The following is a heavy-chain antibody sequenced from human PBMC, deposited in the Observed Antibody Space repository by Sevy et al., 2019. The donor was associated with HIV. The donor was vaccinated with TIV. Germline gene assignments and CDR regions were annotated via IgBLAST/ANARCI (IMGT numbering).Heavy chain of an antibody. CDR1: GFTFSSYW. V-gene: IGHV3-74*01. CDR2: INSDGSST. D-gene: IGHD1-26*01. J-gene: IGHJ4*02. CDR3: ARGNSGTYYYFDY. Sequence: GGSLRLSCAASGFTFSSYWMHWVRQAPGKGLVWVSRINSDGSSTNYADSVKGRFTISRDNSKNTLYLQMNSLRAEDTAVYYCARGNSGTYYYFDYWGQGTLVTVSS.